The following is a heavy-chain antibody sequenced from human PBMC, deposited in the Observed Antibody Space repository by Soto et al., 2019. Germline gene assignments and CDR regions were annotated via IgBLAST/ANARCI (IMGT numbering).Heavy chain of an antibody. CDR2: LGPDGRNT. D-gene: IGHD4-17*01. Sequence: PGGSLRLSCVASEFSFSRYAMTWVRQAAGKGLQWVAGLGPDGRNTFYGESVRGRFTISRDNSRNTLYLQMSSLRAEDTAAYFCVKQMTTWTDSFFDFWGQGIQVTVSS. CDR1: EFSFSRYA. V-gene: IGHV3-23*01. J-gene: IGHJ4*02. CDR3: VKQMTTWTDSFFDF.